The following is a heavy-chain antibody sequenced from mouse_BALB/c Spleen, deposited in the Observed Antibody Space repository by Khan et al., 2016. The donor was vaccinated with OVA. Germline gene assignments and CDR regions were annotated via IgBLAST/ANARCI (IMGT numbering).Heavy chain of an antibody. V-gene: IGHV1-76*01. Sequence: QVQLKQSGAELVRPGASVKLSCRTSGYIFTNYWIHWVKQRSGQGLEWIARIYPGTDNTYYNEKLKDKATLTADRSSSTAYMQLSSLKSEDSAVYFCAREESLDYFVYWGQGTILTVSA. J-gene: IGHJ2*01. CDR1: GYIFTNYW. CDR2: IYPGTDNT. D-gene: IGHD6-2*01. CDR3: AREESLDYFVY.